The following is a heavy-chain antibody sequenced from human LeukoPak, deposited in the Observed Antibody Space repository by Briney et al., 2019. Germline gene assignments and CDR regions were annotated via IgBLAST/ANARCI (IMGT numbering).Heavy chain of an antibody. J-gene: IGHJ5*02. V-gene: IGHV1-2*06. CDR2: INPNSGGT. CDR1: GYTFTSYY. Sequence: ASVKVSCKASGYTFTSYYMHWVRQAPGQGLEWMGRINPNSGGTNYAQKFQGRVTMTRDTSISTAYMELSRLRSDDTAVYYCARDPVGTRYYYEGAWFDPWGQGTLVTVSS. CDR3: ARDPVGTRYYYEGAWFDP. D-gene: IGHD3-10*01.